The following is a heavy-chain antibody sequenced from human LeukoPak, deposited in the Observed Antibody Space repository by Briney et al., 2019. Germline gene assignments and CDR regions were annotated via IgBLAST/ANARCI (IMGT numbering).Heavy chain of an antibody. CDR1: GYTFTGYY. CDR2: INPNSGGT. D-gene: IGHD3-10*01. Sequence: ASVKVSCKASGYTFTGYYMHWVRQAPGQGLEWMGWINPNSGGTNYAQKFQGRVTMTRDTSISTAYMELSRLRSDDTAVYYCARGLLWFGELLSEFDYWGQGTLVTVSS. J-gene: IGHJ4*02. CDR3: ARGLLWFGELLSEFDY. V-gene: IGHV1-2*02.